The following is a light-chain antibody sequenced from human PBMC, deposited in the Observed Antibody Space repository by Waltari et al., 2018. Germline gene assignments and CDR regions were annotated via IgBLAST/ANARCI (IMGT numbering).Light chain of an antibody. CDR1: QSRLDSEDGNTY. CDR3: MQGIDYPRT. V-gene: IGKV2-40*01. J-gene: IGKJ1*01. CDR2: EVS. Sequence: DIVMTKTPLSLPVTLGEPASISCRASQSRLDSEDGNTYLDWYLQKPGQSPQLLIYEVSNRASGVPDRFSGSGSDTDFTLKISRVEAEDVGIYYCMQGIDYPRTFGQGTKVEIK.